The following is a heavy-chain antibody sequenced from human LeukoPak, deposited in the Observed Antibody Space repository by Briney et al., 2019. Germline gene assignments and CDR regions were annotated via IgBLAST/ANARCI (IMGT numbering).Heavy chain of an antibody. CDR2: IFSNDEK. J-gene: IGHJ4*02. CDR3: ARIQGQLWSFDY. D-gene: IGHD5-18*01. V-gene: IGHV2-26*01. Sequence: SGPTLVNPTETLTLTCTVSGFSLSNARMGVSWIRQPPGKALEWLAHIFSNDEKFYSTSLKSRLTISKDTSKSQVVLTMTNMDPVDTATYYCARIQGQLWSFDYWGQGTLVTVSS. CDR1: GFSLSNARMG.